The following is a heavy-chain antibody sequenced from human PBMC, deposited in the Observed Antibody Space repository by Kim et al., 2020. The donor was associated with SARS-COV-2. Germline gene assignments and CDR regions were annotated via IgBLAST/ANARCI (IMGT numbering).Heavy chain of an antibody. J-gene: IGHJ4*02. CDR2: GGTI. D-gene: IGHD1-26*01. CDR3: STGTSVGG. V-gene: IGHV3-15*01. Sequence: GGTIDYAAPVKGRFTISSENSKNTVYLQMNSLKTEDTAVYYCSTGTSVGGWGQGTLVTVSS.